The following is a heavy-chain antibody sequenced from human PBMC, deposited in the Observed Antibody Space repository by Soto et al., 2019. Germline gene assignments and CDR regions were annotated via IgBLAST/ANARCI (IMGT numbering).Heavy chain of an antibody. J-gene: IGHJ4*02. D-gene: IGHD6-13*01. CDR1: GFTFSSYG. CDR3: AREPKSYSSSWNYFDY. V-gene: IGHV3-33*01. CDR2: IWYDGSNK. Sequence: GGSLRLSCAASGFTFSSYGMHWVRQAPGKGLEWVAVIWYDGSNKYYADSVKGRFTISRDNSKNTLYLQMNSLRAEDTAVYYCAREPKSYSSSWNYFDYWGQGTLVTVSS.